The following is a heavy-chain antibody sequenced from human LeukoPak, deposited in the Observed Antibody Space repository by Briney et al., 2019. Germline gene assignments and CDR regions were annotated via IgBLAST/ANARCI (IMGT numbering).Heavy chain of an antibody. CDR3: AVSSRLRFLEWLTTGGRDY. CDR1: GFTFSDYY. Sequence: PGGSLRLSCAASGFTFSDYYWSWIRQPPGKELEWIGEINHSGSTNYNPSLKSRVTISVDTSKNQFSLKLSSVTAADTAVYYCAVSSRLRFLEWLTTGGRDYWGQGTLVTVSS. V-gene: IGHV4-34*08. J-gene: IGHJ4*02. D-gene: IGHD3-3*01. CDR2: INHSGST.